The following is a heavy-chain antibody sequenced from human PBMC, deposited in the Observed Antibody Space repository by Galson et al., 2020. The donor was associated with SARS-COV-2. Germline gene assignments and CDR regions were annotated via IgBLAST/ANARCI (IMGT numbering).Heavy chain of an antibody. D-gene: IGHD3-10*01. CDR3: ARVPFYYGSGSYYNSGGIDY. V-gene: IGHV3-30*04. Sequence: GGSLRLSCAASGFTFSSYAMHWVRQAPGKGLEWVAVISYDGSNKYYADSVKGRFTISRDNSKNTLYLQMNSLRAEDTAVYYCARVPFYYGSGSYYNSGGIDYWGQGTLVTVSS. J-gene: IGHJ4*02. CDR1: GFTFSSYA. CDR2: ISYDGSNK.